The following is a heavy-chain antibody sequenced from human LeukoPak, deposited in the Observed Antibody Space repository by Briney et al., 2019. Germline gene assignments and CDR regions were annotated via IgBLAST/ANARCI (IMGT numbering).Heavy chain of an antibody. CDR1: GFTFSGSA. D-gene: IGHD3-16*01. CDR2: IRSKANSHAT. CDR3: TRPAHDVDY. Sequence: GGSLRLSCAASGFTFSGSAMHWVRQASGKGLEWVGRIRSKANSHATAYAASVKGRFTISRDDSKDTAYLQMNSLKTEDTAVYYCTRPAHDVDYWGQGTLVTVSS. V-gene: IGHV3-73*01. J-gene: IGHJ4*02.